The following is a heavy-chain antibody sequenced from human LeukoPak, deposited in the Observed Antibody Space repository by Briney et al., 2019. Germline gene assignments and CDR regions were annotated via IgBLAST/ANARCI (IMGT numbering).Heavy chain of an antibody. CDR2: INHSGST. CDR3: ANYDFWSGYLY. CDR1: GGSFSGYY. Sequence: PSETLSLTCAVYGGSFSGYYWSWIRQPPGKGLEWIGEINHSGSTNYNPSLKSRVTISVDTSKNQFSLKLSSVTAADTAVYYCANYDFWSGYLYWGQGTLVTVSS. D-gene: IGHD3-3*01. V-gene: IGHV4-34*01. J-gene: IGHJ4*02.